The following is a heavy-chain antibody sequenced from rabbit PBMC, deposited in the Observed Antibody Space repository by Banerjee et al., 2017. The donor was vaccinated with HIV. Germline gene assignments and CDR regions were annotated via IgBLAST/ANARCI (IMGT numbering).Heavy chain of an antibody. V-gene: IGHV1S40*01. CDR3: AKDGVYTGPDYDL. CDR2: IDAGSNGNT. J-gene: IGHJ4*01. Sequence: WVRQAPGKGLEWIACIDAGSNGNTYYASWAKGRFTISRTSSTTVDLKMTSLTVADTATYFCAKDGVYTGPDYDLWGQGTLVTVS. D-gene: IGHD4-2*01.